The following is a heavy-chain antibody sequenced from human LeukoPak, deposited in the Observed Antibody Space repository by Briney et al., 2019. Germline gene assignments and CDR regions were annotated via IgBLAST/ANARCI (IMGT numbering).Heavy chain of an antibody. D-gene: IGHD2-15*01. Sequence: ASVKVSCKASGYTFTSYGISWVRQAPGQGLEWMGWISAYNGNTNYAQKLQGRVTMTTDTSTSTAYMELRSLRSDDTAVYYCARIGYCSGGSCYSHGSYYFDYWDQGTLVTVSS. V-gene: IGHV1-18*01. J-gene: IGHJ4*02. CDR3: ARIGYCSGGSCYSHGSYYFDY. CDR2: ISAYNGNT. CDR1: GYTFTSYG.